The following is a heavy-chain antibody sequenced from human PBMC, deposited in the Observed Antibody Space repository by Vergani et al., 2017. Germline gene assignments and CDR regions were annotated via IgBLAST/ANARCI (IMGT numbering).Heavy chain of an antibody. V-gene: IGHV4-61*02. CDR3: AREPPLCYDSSGFPPGYFDL. Sequence: QVQLQESGPGLVKPSQTLSLTCTVSGGSISSGSYYWSWIRQPAGKGLEWIGRIYTSGSTNYNPSLKSRVTISVDTSKNQFSLKLSSVTAADTAVYYCAREPPLCYDSSGFPPGYFDLWGRGTLVTVSS. J-gene: IGHJ2*01. CDR2: IYTSGST. CDR1: GGSISSGSYY. D-gene: IGHD3-22*01.